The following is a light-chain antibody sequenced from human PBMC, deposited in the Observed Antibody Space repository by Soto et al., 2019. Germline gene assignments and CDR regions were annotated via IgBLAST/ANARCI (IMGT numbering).Light chain of an antibody. CDR1: QVITND. J-gene: IGKJ1*01. Sequence: IQMTQSPSYLSASVGDRLTITCRASQVITNDLGWYQQKPGKAPKRLIYAASTLQSGVPSRFSGSGSGTEFTLTISSLQPEDVATYYCLQLNTYPWTFGQGTKVDI. V-gene: IGKV1-17*01. CDR2: AAS. CDR3: LQLNTYPWT.